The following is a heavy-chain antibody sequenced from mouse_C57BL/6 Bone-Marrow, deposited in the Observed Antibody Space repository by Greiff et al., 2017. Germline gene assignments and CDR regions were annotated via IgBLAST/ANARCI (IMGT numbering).Heavy chain of an antibody. Sequence: EVQGVESGGGFVQPGGSLKLSCAASGFTFSSYTMSWVRQTPEKRLEWVAYISNGGGSTYYPDTVKGRFTISRDNAKNTLYLQMSSLKSEDTAMYFCARGEVDKYYGTSLFDYWGQGTLVTVSA. D-gene: IGHD1-1*01. CDR2: ISNGGGST. CDR1: GFTFSSYT. J-gene: IGHJ3*01. V-gene: IGHV5-12-2*01. CDR3: ARGEVDKYYGTSLFDY.